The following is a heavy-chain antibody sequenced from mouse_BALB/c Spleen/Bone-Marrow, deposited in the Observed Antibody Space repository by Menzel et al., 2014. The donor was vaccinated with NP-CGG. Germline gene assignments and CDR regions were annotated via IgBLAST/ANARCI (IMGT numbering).Heavy chain of an antibody. CDR2: IYPVNVHA. Sequence: VQLVESGPELVKPGASVRISCKASGYTFTNYYIHWVKQRPGQGLEWIGWIYPVNVHANFNEKFRGKATLTADKSSSTAYMQLSSLTSEDSAVYFCARWLLPYYAMDYWVKEPQSPSPQ. D-gene: IGHD2-3*01. CDR1: GYTFTNYY. CDR3: ARWLLPYYAMDY. J-gene: IGHJ4*01. V-gene: IGHV1S56*01.